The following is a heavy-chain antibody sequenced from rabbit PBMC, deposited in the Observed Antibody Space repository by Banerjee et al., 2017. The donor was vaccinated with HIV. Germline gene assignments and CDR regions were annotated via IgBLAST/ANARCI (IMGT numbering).Heavy chain of an antibody. CDR1: KLDFSSSYW. CDR3: ARDLAGVIGWNFNL. V-gene: IGHV1S45*01. CDR2: IYSGSSGST. D-gene: IGHD4-1*01. J-gene: IGHJ4*01. Sequence: QEQLVESGGGLVQPEGSLTLTCKASKLDFSSSYWICWVRQAPGKGLEWIACIYSGSSGSTYYASWVNGRFTISKTSSTTVTLQMTSLTAADTATYFCARDLAGVIGWNFNLWGPGTLVTVS.